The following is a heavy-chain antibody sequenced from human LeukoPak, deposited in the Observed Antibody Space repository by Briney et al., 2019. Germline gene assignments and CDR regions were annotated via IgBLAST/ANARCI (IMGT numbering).Heavy chain of an antibody. CDR1: GGSISSYY. Sequence: SVTLSLTCTVSGGSISSYYWSWIRQSPGKGLEWIGYIYYSGSTNYNPSLKSRVTISGDTSKNQFSLKLSSVTAADTAVYYCARDKGLAAAGHWYFDLWGRGTLVTVSS. CDR3: ARDKGLAAAGHWYFDL. V-gene: IGHV4-59*01. J-gene: IGHJ2*01. CDR2: IYYSGST. D-gene: IGHD6-13*01.